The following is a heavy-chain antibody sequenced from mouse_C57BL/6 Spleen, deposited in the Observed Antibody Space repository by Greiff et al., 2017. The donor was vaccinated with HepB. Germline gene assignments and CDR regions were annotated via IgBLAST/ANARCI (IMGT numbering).Heavy chain of an antibody. D-gene: IGHD1-1*01. CDR2: IDPSDSYT. CDR3: ASYGSSYGYAMDY. Sequence: QVQLQQPGAELVKPGASVKLSCKASGYTFTSYWMQWVKQRPGQGLEWIGEIDPSDSYTNYNQKFKGKATLTVDTSSSTAYMQLSSLTSEDSAVYYWASYGSSYGYAMDYWGQGTSVTVSS. J-gene: IGHJ4*01. CDR1: GYTFTSYW. V-gene: IGHV1-50*01.